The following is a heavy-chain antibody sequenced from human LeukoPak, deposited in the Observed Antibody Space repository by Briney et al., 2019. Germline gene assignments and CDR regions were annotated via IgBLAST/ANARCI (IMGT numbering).Heavy chain of an antibody. D-gene: IGHD2-15*01. CDR1: GFTFSNYD. CDR3: AKDFPAVAD. Sequence: PPGGSLRLSCAASGFTFSNYDMNWVRQAPGKGLEWVSSISDSGYSTYYTDSLKGRFTISRDNSKNAVYLQMNSLRAEDTAVYYCAKDFPAVADWGQGTLVTVSA. V-gene: IGHV3-23*01. CDR2: ISDSGYST. J-gene: IGHJ4*02.